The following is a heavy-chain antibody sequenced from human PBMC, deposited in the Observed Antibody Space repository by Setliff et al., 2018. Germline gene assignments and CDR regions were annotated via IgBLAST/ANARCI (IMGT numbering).Heavy chain of an antibody. CDR2: INPNSGGT. Sequence: ASVKVSCKASGYTFTGYYMHWVRQAPGQGLEWMGWINPNSGGTDDAQNFLGRVTMTRDTAISTAYMELSRLTSDDTAVYYCARAEYTSSSLYYYMDVWGKGTTVTVSS. V-gene: IGHV1-2*02. J-gene: IGHJ6*03. CDR1: GYTFTGYY. CDR3: ARAEYTSSSLYYYMDV. D-gene: IGHD6-6*01.